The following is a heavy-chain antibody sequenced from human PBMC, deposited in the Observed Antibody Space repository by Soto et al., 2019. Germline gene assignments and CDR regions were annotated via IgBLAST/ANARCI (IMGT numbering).Heavy chain of an antibody. CDR3: AKDAHPYSGSPTAEYFQH. Sequence: LRLSCAASGFTFSSYGMHWVRRAPGKGLEWVAVISYDGSNKYYADSVKGRFTISRDNSKNTLYLQMNSLRAEDTAVYYCAKDAHPYSGSPTAEYFQHWGQGTLVTVSS. V-gene: IGHV3-30*18. CDR2: ISYDGSNK. J-gene: IGHJ1*01. CDR1: GFTFSSYG. D-gene: IGHD1-26*01.